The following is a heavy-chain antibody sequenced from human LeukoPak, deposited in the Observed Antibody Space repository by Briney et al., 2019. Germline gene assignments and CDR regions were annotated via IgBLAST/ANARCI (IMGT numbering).Heavy chain of an antibody. V-gene: IGHV4-4*09. Sequence: SETLSLTCTISGGSISSYYWSWIRQPPGKGLEWIGYIYTSGSTNYNPSLKSRVTISVDTSKNQFSLKLSSVTAADTAVYYCARRVVAAAGTMDYYYYMDVWGKGTTVTVSS. CDR3: ARRVVAAAGTMDYYYYMDV. D-gene: IGHD6-13*01. J-gene: IGHJ6*03. CDR2: IYTSGST. CDR1: GGSISSYY.